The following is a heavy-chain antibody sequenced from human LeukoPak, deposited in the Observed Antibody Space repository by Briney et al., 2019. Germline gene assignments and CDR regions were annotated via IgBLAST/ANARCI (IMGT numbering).Heavy chain of an antibody. CDR3: ARVITNDNYYYYNLEV. CDR1: GYTFTGYY. CDR2: INPNSGGT. J-gene: IGHJ6*04. V-gene: IGHV1-2*02. Sequence: ASVKVPCQASGYTFTGYYLHWVRQAPGQGLQWMGWINPNSGGTHYAQKFQGRVTMTRDTSITTAYMELSRLRSDDTAVYYCARVITNDNYYYYNLEVWGKGATVTVSS.